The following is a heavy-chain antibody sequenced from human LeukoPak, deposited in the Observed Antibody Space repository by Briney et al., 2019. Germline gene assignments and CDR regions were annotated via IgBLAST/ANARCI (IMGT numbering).Heavy chain of an antibody. V-gene: IGHV3-7*01. Sequence: GGSLRLSCAASGFTFSSYWMSWVRQAPGKGLEWVANIKQDGSEKYYVDSVKGRFTISRDNAKNSLYLQMSSLRAEDTAVYYCARADSSGYYGDFDYWGQGTLVTVSS. CDR2: IKQDGSEK. D-gene: IGHD3-22*01. CDR3: ARADSSGYYGDFDY. J-gene: IGHJ4*02. CDR1: GFTFSSYW.